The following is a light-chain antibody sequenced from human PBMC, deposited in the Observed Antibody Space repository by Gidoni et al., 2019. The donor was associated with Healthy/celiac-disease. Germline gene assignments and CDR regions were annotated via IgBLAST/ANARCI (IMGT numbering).Light chain of an antibody. CDR1: QSITSY. CDR2: AAS. CDR3: QQSYSTPGT. Sequence: DIQMTQSPSSLSASVGDRVTITCRASQSITSYLNWYQQKPGKAPKLLICAASSLQRGVPSRFSGSGSGTDFTLTISSLQPEDFATYYCQQSYSTPGTFGQGTKLEIK. V-gene: IGKV1-39*01. J-gene: IGKJ2*01.